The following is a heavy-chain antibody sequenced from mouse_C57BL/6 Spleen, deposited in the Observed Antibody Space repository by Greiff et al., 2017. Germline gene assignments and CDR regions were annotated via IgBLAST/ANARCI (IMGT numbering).Heavy chain of an antibody. CDR2: IYPGGGYT. Sequence: QVQLQQSGAELVRPGTSVKMSCKASGYTFTNYWIGWAKQRPGHGLEWIGDIYPGGGYTNYNEKFKGKATLTADKSSSTAYMQFSSLTSEDSAISYCERSSNYCSSSYAIDYWGQGTSVTVSS. J-gene: IGHJ4*01. CDR1: GYTFTNYW. D-gene: IGHD1-1*01. CDR3: ERSSNYCSSSYAIDY. V-gene: IGHV1-63*01.